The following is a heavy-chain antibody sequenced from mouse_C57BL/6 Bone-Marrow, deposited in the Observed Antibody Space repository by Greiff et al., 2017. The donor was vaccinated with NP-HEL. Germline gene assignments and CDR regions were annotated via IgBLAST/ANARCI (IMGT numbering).Heavy chain of an antibody. Sequence: EVKVVESGGDLVKPGGSLKLSCAASGFTFSSYGMSWVRQTPDKRLEWVATISSGGSYTYYPDSVKGRFTISRDNDKNTLYLQMSSLKSEDTAMYYCARQRAPYFDYWGQGTTLTVSS. CDR3: ARQRAPYFDY. D-gene: IGHD3-3*01. CDR2: ISSGGSYT. V-gene: IGHV5-6*01. J-gene: IGHJ2*01. CDR1: GFTFSSYG.